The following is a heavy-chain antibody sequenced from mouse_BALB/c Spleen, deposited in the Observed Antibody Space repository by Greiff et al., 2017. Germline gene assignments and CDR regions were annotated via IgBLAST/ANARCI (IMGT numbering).Heavy chain of an antibody. Sequence: VKLMESGPGLVAPSQSLSITCTVSGFSLTDYGVSWIRQPPGKGLEWLGVIWGGGSTYYNSALKSRLSISKDNSKSQVFLKMNSLQTDDTAMYYCDKHGGSDYDGVMDYWGQGTSVTVSS. J-gene: IGHJ4*01. CDR3: DKHGGSDYDGVMDY. CDR1: GFSLTDYG. CDR2: IWGGGST. D-gene: IGHD2-4*01. V-gene: IGHV2-6-5*01.